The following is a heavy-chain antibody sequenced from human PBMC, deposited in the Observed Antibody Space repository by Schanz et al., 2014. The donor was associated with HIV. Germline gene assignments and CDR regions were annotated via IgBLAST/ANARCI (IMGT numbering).Heavy chain of an antibody. D-gene: IGHD2-15*01. CDR3: AKRSGRSFGYFDY. V-gene: IGHV3-30*18. CDR2: ISYDGSNK. J-gene: IGHJ4*02. Sequence: QVQLVESGGGVVQPGRSLRLSCAASGFTFSSHGMHWVRQAPGKGLEWVAVISYDGSNKYYADSVKGRFTISRDNSKNTLSLQMDSLRVDDTAIYYCAKRSGRSFGYFDYWGQGTLVTVSS. CDR1: GFTFSSHG.